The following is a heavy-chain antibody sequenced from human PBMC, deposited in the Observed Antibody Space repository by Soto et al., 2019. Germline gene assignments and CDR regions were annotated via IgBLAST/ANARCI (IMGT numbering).Heavy chain of an antibody. Sequence: ASVKVSCKASGYPFTSYDINWVRQATGQGLEWMGWMNPNSGNTGYAQKFQGRVTMTRNTSISTAYMELSSLRSEDTAVYYCARVQGRSYYDFWSGYPMDVWGKGTTVTVSS. CDR3: ARVQGRSYYDFWSGYPMDV. J-gene: IGHJ6*03. CDR2: MNPNSGNT. V-gene: IGHV1-8*01. CDR1: GYPFTSYD. D-gene: IGHD3-3*01.